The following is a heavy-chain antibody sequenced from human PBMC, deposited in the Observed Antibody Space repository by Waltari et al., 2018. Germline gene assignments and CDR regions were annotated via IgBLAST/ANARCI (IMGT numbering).Heavy chain of an antibody. CDR1: SNAW. J-gene: IGHJ6*02. CDR3: TFRMDV. CDR2: IKPKTNGGTT. Sequence: SNAWMNWVRQAPGKGLEWVGRIKPKTNGGTTDYAAPVKGRFSISRDDSKNTLYLQMNSLKTEDTAVYYCTFRMDVWGQGTTVTVSS. V-gene: IGHV3-15*07.